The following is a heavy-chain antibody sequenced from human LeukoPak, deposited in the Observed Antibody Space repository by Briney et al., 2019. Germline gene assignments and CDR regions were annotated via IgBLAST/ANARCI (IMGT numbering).Heavy chain of an antibody. CDR1: GGSVSSYY. D-gene: IGHD3-22*01. V-gene: IGHV4-59*02. CDR2: IDYTGIT. J-gene: IGHJ3*02. Sequence: SETLSLTCTVSGGSVSSYYWSWIRQPPGKGLEWIAYIDYTGITKYNPSLRSRVTISVDTSTKQFSLQLSSVTAADTAVYYCARDVSYDGSGHYHGASDIWGQGTMVTVSS. CDR3: ARDVSYDGSGHYHGASDI.